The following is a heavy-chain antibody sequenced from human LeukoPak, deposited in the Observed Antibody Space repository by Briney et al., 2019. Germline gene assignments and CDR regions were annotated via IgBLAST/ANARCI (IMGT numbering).Heavy chain of an antibody. J-gene: IGHJ4*02. CDR2: INSDGSST. V-gene: IGHV3-74*01. Sequence: GGSLRLSCAASGFTFSNYSMNWVRQAPGKGLVWVSRINSDGSSTSYADSVKGRFTISRDNAKNTLYLQMNSLRAEDTAVYYCARDPVMITFGGVTSWFDYWGQGTLVTVSS. D-gene: IGHD3-16*01. CDR1: GFTFSNYS. CDR3: ARDPVMITFGGVTSWFDY.